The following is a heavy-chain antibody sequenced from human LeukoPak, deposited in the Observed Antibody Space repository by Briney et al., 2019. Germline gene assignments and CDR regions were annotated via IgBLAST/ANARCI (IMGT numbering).Heavy chain of an antibody. Sequence: PGGSLRLSCAASGFTFSSYNMNWVRQAPGKGLEWVSYTSSSSSTIYYADSVKGRFTISRDNAKNSLYLQMNSLRAEDTAVYYCARGPRQSVFNWFDPWGQGTLVTVSS. V-gene: IGHV3-48*01. D-gene: IGHD3-10*01. CDR1: GFTFSSYN. CDR3: ARGPRQSVFNWFDP. J-gene: IGHJ5*02. CDR2: TSSSSSTI.